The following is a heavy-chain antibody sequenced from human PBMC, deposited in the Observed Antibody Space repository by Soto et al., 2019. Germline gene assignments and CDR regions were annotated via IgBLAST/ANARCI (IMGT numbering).Heavy chain of an antibody. CDR1: GGSISSGDYY. CDR2: IYYSGST. J-gene: IGHJ4*02. CDR3: ARADGFWSGYYFDY. D-gene: IGHD3-3*01. Sequence: PSETLSLTCTVSGGSISSGDYYWSWIRQPPGKGLEWIGYIYYSGSTNYNPSLKSRVTISVDTSKNQFSLKLSSVTAADTAVYYCARADGFWSGYYFDYWGQGTLGTVSS. V-gene: IGHV4-61*08.